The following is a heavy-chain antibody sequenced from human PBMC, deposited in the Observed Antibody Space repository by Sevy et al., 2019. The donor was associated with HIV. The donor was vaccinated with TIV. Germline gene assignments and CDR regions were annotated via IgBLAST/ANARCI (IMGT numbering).Heavy chain of an antibody. CDR3: ARVGAYYDKGLDT. V-gene: IGHV4-34*12. D-gene: IGHD3-16*01. Sequence: SETLSLTCAVYGGSFSGYYWSWIRQPPGKGLEWIGEIIPSGITNYNPSLKSRVTISIDTSKNQFSLKVKSVTAEDTAVYYCARVGAYYDKGLDTWGQGTRVTVSS. CDR2: IIPSGIT. J-gene: IGHJ5*02. CDR1: GGSFSGYY.